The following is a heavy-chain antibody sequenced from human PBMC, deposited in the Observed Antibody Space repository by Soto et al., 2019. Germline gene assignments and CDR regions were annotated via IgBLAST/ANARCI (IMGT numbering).Heavy chain of an antibody. Sequence: SETLSLTCAVSGGSIKNVNYFWAWIRQFPGKGLEYIGYIYYTGTAYYNPSLKSRVTISVDTSKNQFSLNLNSVTAADRAKYYCARARYIYGLLDNWCRGTLVT. CDR1: GGSIKNVNYF. CDR2: IYYTGTA. J-gene: IGHJ4*02. D-gene: IGHD5-18*01. V-gene: IGHV4-31*11. CDR3: ARARYIYGLLDN.